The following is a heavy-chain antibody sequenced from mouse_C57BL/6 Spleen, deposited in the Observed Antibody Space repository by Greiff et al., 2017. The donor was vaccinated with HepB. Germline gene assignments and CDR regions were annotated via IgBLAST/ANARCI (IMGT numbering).Heavy chain of an antibody. J-gene: IGHJ2*01. Sequence: DVHLVESGGGLVKPGGSLKLSCAASGFTFSSYAMSWVRQTPEKRLEWVATISDGGSYTYYPDNVKGRFTISRDNAKNNLYLQMSHLKSEDTAMYYCARDNYFDYWVQGTTLTVSS. CDR2: ISDGGSYT. CDR3: ARDNYFDY. CDR1: GFTFSSYA. V-gene: IGHV5-4*01.